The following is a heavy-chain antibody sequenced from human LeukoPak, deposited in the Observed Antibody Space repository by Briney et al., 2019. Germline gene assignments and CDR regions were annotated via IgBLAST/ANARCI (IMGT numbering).Heavy chain of an antibody. Sequence: SVKVSCKASGYTFTSYAISWVRQAPGQGLEWMGRIIPILGIANYAQKFQGRVTITADKSTSTAYMELSSLRSEDTAVYYCAREFPSSGWLDYWGQGTLVTVSS. CDR1: GYTFTSYA. CDR3: AREFPSSGWLDY. J-gene: IGHJ4*02. CDR2: IIPILGIA. V-gene: IGHV1-69*04. D-gene: IGHD6-19*01.